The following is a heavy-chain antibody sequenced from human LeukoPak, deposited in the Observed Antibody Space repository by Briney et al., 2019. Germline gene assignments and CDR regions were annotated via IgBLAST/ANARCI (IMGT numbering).Heavy chain of an antibody. Sequence: SGPTLVNPTQTLTLTCTFSGFSLGTRGGGVGWIRQPPGKALEWLSHIYWDDGKHYNPYLKRRSNSTKDKTETQEVLTMTNMDPVDIATYYCAHLDWTRNWFDPWGQGTLVTVSS. CDR1: GFSLGTRGGG. CDR3: AHLDWTRNWFDP. J-gene: IGHJ5*02. CDR2: IYWDDGK. D-gene: IGHD3/OR15-3a*01. V-gene: IGHV2-5*02.